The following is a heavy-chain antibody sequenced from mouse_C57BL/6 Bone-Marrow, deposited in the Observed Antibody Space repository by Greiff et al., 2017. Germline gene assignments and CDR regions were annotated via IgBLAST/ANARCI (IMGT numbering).Heavy chain of an antibody. Sequence: EVQLVESGGGLVQPKGSLKLSCAASGFSFNTYAMNWVRQAPGKGLEWVARIRSKSNNYATYYADSVKDRFTISRDDSESMLYLQMNNLKTEDTAMYYCVRVAYYDYDGFAYWGQGTLVTVSA. CDR2: IRSKSNNYAT. CDR3: VRVAYYDYDGFAY. J-gene: IGHJ3*01. CDR1: GFSFNTYA. D-gene: IGHD2-4*01. V-gene: IGHV10-1*01.